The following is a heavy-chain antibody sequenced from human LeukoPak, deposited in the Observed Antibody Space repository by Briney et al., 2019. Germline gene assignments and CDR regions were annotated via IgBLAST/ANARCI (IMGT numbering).Heavy chain of an antibody. Sequence: GGSLRLSCAASGFTFSSYSMNWVRQAPGKGLEWVSFISSSGTTYYADSVKGRFTISRDNAKGSVYLQLNSLRGEDTAVYYCARGSMIIVADWYFDLWGRGTLVTVSS. CDR1: GFTFSSYS. J-gene: IGHJ2*01. D-gene: IGHD3-22*01. CDR2: ISSSGTT. V-gene: IGHV3-48*01. CDR3: ARGSMIIVADWYFDL.